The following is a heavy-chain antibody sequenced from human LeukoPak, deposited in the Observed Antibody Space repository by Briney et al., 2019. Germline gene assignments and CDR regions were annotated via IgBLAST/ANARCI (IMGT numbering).Heavy chain of an antibody. V-gene: IGHV1-18*01. CDR1: GYTFTSYG. D-gene: IGHD3-3*01. J-gene: IGHJ4*02. CDR2: ISAYNGDT. Sequence: ASVKVSCKASGYTFTSYGISWVRQAPGQGLEWMGWISAYNGDTNYAQKLQGRVTMTTDTSISTAYMELSRLRSDDTAVYYCARQGNTIRFLEWSNPDYWGQGTLVTVSS. CDR3: ARQGNTIRFLEWSNPDY.